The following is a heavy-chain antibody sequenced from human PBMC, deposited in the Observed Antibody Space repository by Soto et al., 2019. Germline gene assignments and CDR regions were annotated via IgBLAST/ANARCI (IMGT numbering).Heavy chain of an antibody. D-gene: IGHD3-22*01. Sequence: SETLSLTCTVSGGSISSGDYYWSWIRQPPGKGLEWIGYIYYSGSTYYNPSLKSRVTISVDTSKNQFSLKLSSVTAADTAVYYCARGSYYYGSSSYYHYWGQGTLVTVSS. CDR1: GGSISSGDYY. CDR2: IYYSGST. V-gene: IGHV4-30-4*01. J-gene: IGHJ4*02. CDR3: ARGSYYYGSSSYYHY.